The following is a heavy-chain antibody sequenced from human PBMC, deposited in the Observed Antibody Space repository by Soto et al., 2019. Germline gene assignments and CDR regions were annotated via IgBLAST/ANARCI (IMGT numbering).Heavy chain of an antibody. D-gene: IGHD6-19*01. CDR3: VRDSVAVAGKGFDY. J-gene: IGHJ4*02. V-gene: IGHV1-69*13. CDR2: IIPIFGTT. Sequence: ASVKVSCKASGGTFSSYAISWVRQAPGQGLEWMGGIIPIFGTTNYAQRFQGRVTITADESTSTAYMELSSLRSEDTAVYYCVRDSVAVAGKGFDYWGQGTLVTVSS. CDR1: GGTFSSYA.